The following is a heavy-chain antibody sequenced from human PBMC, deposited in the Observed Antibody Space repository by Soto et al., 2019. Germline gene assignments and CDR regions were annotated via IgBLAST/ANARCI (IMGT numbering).Heavy chain of an antibody. V-gene: IGHV3-33*01. Sequence: GGSLRLSCAASGFTFSSYGMHWVRQAPGKGLEWVAVIWYDGSNKYYADSVKGRFTISRDNSKNTLYLQMNSLRAEDTAVYYCAREEIVWNDEEYYYYYYGMDVWGQGTTVTVSS. CDR2: IWYDGSNK. CDR1: GFTFSSYG. D-gene: IGHD1-1*01. CDR3: AREEIVWNDEEYYYYYYGMDV. J-gene: IGHJ6*02.